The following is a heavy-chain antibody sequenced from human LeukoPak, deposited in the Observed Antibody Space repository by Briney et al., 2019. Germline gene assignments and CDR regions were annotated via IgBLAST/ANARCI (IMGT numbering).Heavy chain of an antibody. J-gene: IGHJ4*02. V-gene: IGHV4-59*01. CDR2: IYYSGST. CDR3: ARGGKAEEYYYGSGSYFVY. CDR1: GGSISSYY. D-gene: IGHD3-10*01. Sequence: SETLSLTCTVSGGSISSYYWSWIRQPPGKGLEWIGYIYYSGSTNYNPSLKSRVTISVDTSKNQFSLKLSSVTAADTAVYYCARGGKAEEYYYGSGSYFVYWGQGTLVTVSS.